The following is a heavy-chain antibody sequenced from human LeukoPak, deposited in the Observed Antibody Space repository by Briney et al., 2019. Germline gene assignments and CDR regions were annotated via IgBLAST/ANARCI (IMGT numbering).Heavy chain of an antibody. Sequence: GGPLRLSCAASGFSFRSYVMSWVRQAPGKGLEWVSGISGYGSRTYYADSVKGRFTVSRDNSNNTLYLQMNSLRAGDTALYYCARERTYYYDSNPDYFDYWGQGTLVTVSS. CDR3: ARERTYYYDSNPDYFDY. D-gene: IGHD3-22*01. J-gene: IGHJ4*02. CDR2: ISGYGSRT. V-gene: IGHV3-23*01. CDR1: GFSFRSYV.